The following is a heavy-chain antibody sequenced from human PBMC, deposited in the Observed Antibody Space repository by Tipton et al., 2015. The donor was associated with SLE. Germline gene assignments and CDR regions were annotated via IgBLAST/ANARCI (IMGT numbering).Heavy chain of an antibody. D-gene: IGHD6-13*01. CDR3: ARDGQQLVYDAFDL. Sequence: GLVKPSETLSLTCAVYGGSFSGYYWSWIRQPPGKGLEWIGEINHSGSTNYNPSLKSRVTMSVDTSKNQFSLKLSSVTAADTAVYYCARDGQQLVYDAFDLWGQGTMVTVSS. CDR1: GGSFSGYY. J-gene: IGHJ3*01. CDR2: INHSGST. V-gene: IGHV4-34*01.